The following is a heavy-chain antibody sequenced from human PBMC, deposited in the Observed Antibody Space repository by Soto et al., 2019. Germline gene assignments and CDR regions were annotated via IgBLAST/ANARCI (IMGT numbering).Heavy chain of an antibody. CDR3: AKDLMGDCSSTRCYPPWFDP. J-gene: IGHJ5*02. Sequence: PGGSLRLSCAASGFTFSSYGMHWVRQAPGKGLEWVAVISYDGSNKYYADSVKGRFTISRDNSKNTLYLQMNSLRAEDTAVYYCAKDLMGDCSSTRCYPPWFDPWGQRTLVTVSS. CDR1: GFTFSSYG. CDR2: ISYDGSNK. V-gene: IGHV3-30*18. D-gene: IGHD2-2*01.